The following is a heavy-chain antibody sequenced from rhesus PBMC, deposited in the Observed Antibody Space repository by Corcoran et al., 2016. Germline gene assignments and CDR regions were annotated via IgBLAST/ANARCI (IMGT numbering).Heavy chain of an antibody. D-gene: IGHD1-1-1*01. CDR2: IKPEKGGG. CDR1: GYTFTAYY. V-gene: IGHV1-111*02. J-gene: IGHJ5-1*01. CDR3: ATGGRYNRFDV. Sequence: EVQLVQSGAEVKKPGASVKISCKASGYTFTAYYLHWVRQAPGKGREWRGRIKPEKGGGDYAQKFQDRDTITADTSTDTAYMELSSLRSEDTAMYYCATGGRYNRFDVWGPGVLVTVSS.